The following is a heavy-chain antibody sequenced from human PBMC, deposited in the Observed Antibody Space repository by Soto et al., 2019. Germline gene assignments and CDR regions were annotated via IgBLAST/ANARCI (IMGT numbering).Heavy chain of an antibody. Sequence: QLQLQESGSGLVKPSQTLSLTCAVSGGSISSGGYSWSWIRQPPGKGLEWIGYIYHSGSTYYNPPLKTRVTISVDRSKTQCSLKLSSVTAADTAVYYCAAGGGLPRYYWGQGTLVTVSS. D-gene: IGHD5-12*01. J-gene: IGHJ4*02. CDR1: GGSISSGGYS. CDR3: AAGGGLPRYY. V-gene: IGHV4-30-2*01. CDR2: IYHSGST.